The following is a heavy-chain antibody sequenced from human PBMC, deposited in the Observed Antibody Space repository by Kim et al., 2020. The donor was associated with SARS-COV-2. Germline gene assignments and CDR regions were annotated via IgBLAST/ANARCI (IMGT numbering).Heavy chain of an antibody. V-gene: IGHV3-30*18. J-gene: IGHJ4*02. Sequence: GGSLRLSCAASGFTFSSYGMHWVRQAPGKGLEWVAVISYDGSNKYYADSVKGRFTISRDNSKNTLYLQMNSLRAEDTAVYYCAKPTYCGGDCASMFDYWGQGTLVTVSS. CDR1: GFTFSSYG. D-gene: IGHD2-21*02. CDR3: AKPTYCGGDCASMFDY. CDR2: ISYDGSNK.